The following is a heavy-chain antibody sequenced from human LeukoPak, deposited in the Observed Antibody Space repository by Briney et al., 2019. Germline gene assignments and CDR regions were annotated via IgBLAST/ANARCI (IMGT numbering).Heavy chain of an antibody. CDR1: GYTFTSYY. Sequence: ASVKVSCKASGYTFTSYYMHWVRQAPGQGLEWMGIINPSGGSTSYAQKFQGRVTMTRDTSTSTVYMELSSLRSEDTAVYYCARGWGAVAAIRTDAFDIWGQGTMVTVSS. J-gene: IGHJ3*02. D-gene: IGHD2-15*01. CDR2: INPSGGST. CDR3: ARGWGAVAAIRTDAFDI. V-gene: IGHV1-46*01.